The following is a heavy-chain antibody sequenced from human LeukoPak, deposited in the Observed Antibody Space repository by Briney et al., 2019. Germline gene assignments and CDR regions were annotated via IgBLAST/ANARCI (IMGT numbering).Heavy chain of an antibody. D-gene: IGHD2-15*01. J-gene: IGHJ4*02. CDR1: GGSFSGHY. V-gene: IGHV4-34*01. CDR3: ARRYCSDGSCFSEEY. Sequence: SETLSLTCAVYGGSFSGHYWSWIRQPPGGGLEWIGEINHSGIRNYNPSLQSRVTMSVDTSKDQFSLKVTSMTAADSAMYYCARRYCSDGSCFSEEYWGQGTPVTVSS. CDR2: INHSGIR.